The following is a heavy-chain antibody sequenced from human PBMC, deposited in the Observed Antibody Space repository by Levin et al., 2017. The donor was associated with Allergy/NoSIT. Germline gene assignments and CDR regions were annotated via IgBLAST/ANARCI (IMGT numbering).Heavy chain of an antibody. D-gene: IGHD1-14*01. CDR3: ARLPRGYFDY. V-gene: IGHV4-39*01. J-gene: IGHJ4*02. Sequence: PSETLSLTCTVSGGSISSSSYFWGWIRQPPGKGLEWIGSIFYSGTAYYNPSLSSRVTISVDTSKNQFSLKLSSVTAADTAVYYCARLPRGYFDYWGQGTLVTVSS. CDR1: GGSISSSSYF. CDR2: IFYSGTA.